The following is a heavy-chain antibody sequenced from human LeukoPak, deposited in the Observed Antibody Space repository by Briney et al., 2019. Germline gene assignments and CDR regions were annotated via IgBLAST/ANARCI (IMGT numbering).Heavy chain of an antibody. J-gene: IGHJ4*02. V-gene: IGHV3-53*04. CDR2: IYSGGGT. CDR1: GFTVSSNY. Sequence: GGSLRLSCAASGFTVSSNYMSWVRQAPGKGLEWVSVIYSGGGTYYADSVKGRFTISRHNSKNTLYLQMNSLRAEDTAVYYCARVGGYSYGYYFDYWGQGTLVTVSS. CDR3: ARVGGYSYGYYFDY. D-gene: IGHD5-18*01.